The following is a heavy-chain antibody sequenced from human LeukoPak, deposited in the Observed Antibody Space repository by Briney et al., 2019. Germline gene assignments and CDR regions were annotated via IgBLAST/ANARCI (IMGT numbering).Heavy chain of an antibody. Sequence: GGSLRLSCAASGFTFSSYSMNWVRQAPGKGLEWVSSISSSSSYIYYADSVKGRFTISRDNAKNSLYLQMNSLRAEDTAVYYCARSLSYYYDSSGQPYYWGQGTLVTVSS. CDR2: ISSSSSYI. D-gene: IGHD3-22*01. CDR3: ARSLSYYYDSSGQPYY. J-gene: IGHJ4*02. V-gene: IGHV3-21*04. CDR1: GFTFSSYS.